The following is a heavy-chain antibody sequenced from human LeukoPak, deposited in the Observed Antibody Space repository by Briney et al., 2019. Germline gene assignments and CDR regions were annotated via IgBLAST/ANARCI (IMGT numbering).Heavy chain of an antibody. J-gene: IGHJ2*01. CDR3: ASLTVTTLFYQMEYFDL. CDR2: VYDSGST. CDR1: GGSISGHY. V-gene: IGHV4-59*11. D-gene: IGHD4-11*01. Sequence: PSETLSLTCTVSGGSISGHYWSWIRQPPGKRLEWIGYVYDSGSTNYNPSLSSRVTISLDTSKNQFSLKLTSVTAADTAVYYCASLTVTTLFYQMEYFDLWGRGTLVTVSS.